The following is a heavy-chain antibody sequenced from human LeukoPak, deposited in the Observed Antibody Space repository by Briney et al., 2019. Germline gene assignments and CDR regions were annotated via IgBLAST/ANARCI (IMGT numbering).Heavy chain of an antibody. Sequence: GGSLRLSCAASGFTFDDYGMSWVRQAPGKGLEWVSTISGSGGSTYYADSVKGRFTISRGNSKNTLYLQMNSLRAEDTAVYYCAKDGSGSYSSFDYWGQGTLVTVSS. V-gene: IGHV3-23*01. D-gene: IGHD1-26*01. CDR3: AKDGSGSYSSFDY. CDR2: ISGSGGST. CDR1: GFTFDDYG. J-gene: IGHJ4*02.